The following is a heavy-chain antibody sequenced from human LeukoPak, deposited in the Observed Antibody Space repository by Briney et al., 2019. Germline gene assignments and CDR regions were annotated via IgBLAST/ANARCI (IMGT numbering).Heavy chain of an antibody. CDR2: ISAYNGNT. CDR1: GYTLTSYG. J-gene: IGHJ4*02. Sequence: GASVKVSCKASGYTLTSYGISWVRQAPGQGLEWMGWISAYNGNTNYAQELQGRVTMTTDTSTSTAYMELRSLRSDDTAVYYCARDPARHYDSSGLPGYWGQGTLVTVSS. CDR3: ARDPARHYDSSGLPGY. V-gene: IGHV1-18*01. D-gene: IGHD3-22*01.